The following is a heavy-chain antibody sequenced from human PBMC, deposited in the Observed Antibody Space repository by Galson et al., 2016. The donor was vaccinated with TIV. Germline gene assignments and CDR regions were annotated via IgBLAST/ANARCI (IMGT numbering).Heavy chain of an antibody. CDR1: GYTFTSFG. CDR3: AKDRGPWLAPFDF. V-gene: IGHV1-18*01. J-gene: IGHJ4*02. D-gene: IGHD6-19*01. Sequence: SVKVSCKATGYTFTSFGIAWVRQAPGQGLEWMGWISGYNGKTYYAQKFQDRVTMTTDTSTNTAYMELRSLRSDDTAVYYCAKDRGPWLAPFDFWGQGTLVTVSS. CDR2: ISGYNGKT.